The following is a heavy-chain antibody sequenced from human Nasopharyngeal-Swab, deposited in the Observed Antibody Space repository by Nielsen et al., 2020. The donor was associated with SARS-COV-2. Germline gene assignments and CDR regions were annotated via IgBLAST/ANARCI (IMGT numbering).Heavy chain of an antibody. V-gene: IGHV4-59*01. J-gene: IGHJ2*01. D-gene: IGHD3-22*01. CDR2: IHHSGST. CDR3: ARGYHDKSVYYYDWYFDL. Sequence: WIRQPPGKGLEWIGYIHHSGSTNYNPSLKSRVTISVDTSKNQFSLKLTSVTAADTATYYCARGYHDKSVYYYDWYFDLWGRGTLVTVSS.